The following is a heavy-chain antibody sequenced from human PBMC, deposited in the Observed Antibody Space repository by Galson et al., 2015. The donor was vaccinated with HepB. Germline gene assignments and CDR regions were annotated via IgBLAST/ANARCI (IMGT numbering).Heavy chain of an antibody. J-gene: IGHJ6*02. D-gene: IGHD3-22*01. CDR3: ASHRIIRWLTPANYYYYYGMDV. CDR2: IIPIFGTA. CDR1: GGTFSSYA. Sequence: SVKVSCKASGGTFSSYAISWVRQAPGQGLEWMGGIIPIFGTANYAQKFQGRVTITADESTSTAYMELSSLRSEDTAVYYCASHRIIRWLTPANYYYYYGMDVWGQGTTV. V-gene: IGHV1-69*13.